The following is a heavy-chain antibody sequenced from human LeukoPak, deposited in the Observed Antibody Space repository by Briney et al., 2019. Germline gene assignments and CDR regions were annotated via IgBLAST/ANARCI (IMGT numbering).Heavy chain of an antibody. V-gene: IGHV4-34*01. CDR1: GGSFSGYY. J-gene: IGHJ4*02. Sequence: KASETLSLTCAVYGGSFSGYYWSWIRQPPGKGLEWIGEINHSGSTNYNPSLKSRVTISVDTSKNQFSLKLSSVTAADTAVYYCASQQKIFGVVTYWGQGTLVTVSS. D-gene: IGHD3-3*01. CDR3: ASQQKIFGVVTY. CDR2: INHSGST.